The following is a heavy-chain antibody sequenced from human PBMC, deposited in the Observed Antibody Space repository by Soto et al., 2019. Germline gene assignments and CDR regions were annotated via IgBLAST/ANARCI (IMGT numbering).Heavy chain of an antibody. CDR1: GGSISSYY. J-gene: IGHJ4*02. V-gene: IGHV4-59*08. Sequence: SETLSLTCTVSGGSISSYYWSWIRQPPGKGLEWIGYIYYSGSTNYNPSLKSRVTISVDTSKNQFSLKLSSVTAADTAVYYFSGYDDLGLSSYSFDYWGKGTLVTGSS. CDR2: IYYSGST. D-gene: IGHD5-12*01. CDR3: SGYDDLGLSSYSFDY.